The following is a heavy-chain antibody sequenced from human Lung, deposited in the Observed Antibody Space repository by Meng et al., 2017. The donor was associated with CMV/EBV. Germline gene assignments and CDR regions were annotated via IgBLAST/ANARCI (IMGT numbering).Heavy chain of an antibody. CDR1: GGSISSGDYY. J-gene: IGHJ4*02. CDR2: IYYSGST. CDR3: ARETHGSGSYYDY. Sequence: VSGGSISSGDYYWSWSRQPPGKSLEWIGYIYYSGSTYYNPSLKSRVTISVDTSKNQVSLKLSSVTAADTAVYYCARETHGSGSYYDYWGQGTLVTVSS. V-gene: IGHV4-30-4*01. D-gene: IGHD3-10*01.